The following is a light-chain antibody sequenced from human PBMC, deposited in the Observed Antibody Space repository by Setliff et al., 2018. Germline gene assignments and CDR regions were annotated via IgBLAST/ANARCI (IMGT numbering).Light chain of an antibody. Sequence: QSALTQPASVSGSPGQSITISCTGTSSDVGGYNYVSWYQQHPGKAPKLMIYEVSKRPSGVPDRFSGSKSGNTASLTVSGLQAEGEADYYCSSYAGSNNFPYVFGTGTKVTVL. J-gene: IGLJ1*01. CDR2: EVS. CDR3: SSYAGSNNFPYV. CDR1: SSDVGGYNY. V-gene: IGLV2-8*01.